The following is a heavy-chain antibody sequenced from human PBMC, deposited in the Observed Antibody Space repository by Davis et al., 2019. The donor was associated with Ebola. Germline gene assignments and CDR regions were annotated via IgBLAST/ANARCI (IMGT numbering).Heavy chain of an antibody. V-gene: IGHV1-3*01. CDR3: ARDYYDSSGYYREDYFDY. J-gene: IGHJ4*02. Sequence: ASVKVSCKASGYTFTSYYMHWVRQAPGQRLEWMGWINAGNGNTKYSQKFQGRVTITRDTSASTAYMELSSLRSEDTAVYYCARDYYDSSGYYREDYFDYWGQGTLVTVSS. CDR2: INAGNGNT. CDR1: GYTFTSYY. D-gene: IGHD3-22*01.